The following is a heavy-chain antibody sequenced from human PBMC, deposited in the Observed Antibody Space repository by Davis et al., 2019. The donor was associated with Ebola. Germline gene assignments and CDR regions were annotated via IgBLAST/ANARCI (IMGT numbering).Heavy chain of an antibody. V-gene: IGHV4-59*01. CDR3: ARVEYYYYGMDV. Sequence: SETLSLTCTASGGPISSYSWSWIRQPPGKGLEWIGYFYYSGSTNYNPSLKSRVTISVDTSKNQFSLKLSSVTAADTAVYYCARVEYYYYGMDVWGQGTTVTVSS. CDR1: GGPISSYS. CDR2: FYYSGST. J-gene: IGHJ6*02.